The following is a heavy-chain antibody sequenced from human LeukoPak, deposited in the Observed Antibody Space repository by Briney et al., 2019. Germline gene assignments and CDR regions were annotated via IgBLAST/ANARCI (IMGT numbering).Heavy chain of an antibody. CDR3: ARDREQWLVPDAFDI. CDR1: GGTFSSYA. V-gene: IGHV1-69*04. J-gene: IGHJ3*02. D-gene: IGHD6-19*01. Sequence: ASVKVSCKASGGTFSSYAISWVRQAPGQGLEWMGRIIPILGIANYAQKFQGRVTITADKSTSTAYMELSSLRSEDTAVYYCARDREQWLVPDAFDIWGQGTMVTVSS. CDR2: IIPILGIA.